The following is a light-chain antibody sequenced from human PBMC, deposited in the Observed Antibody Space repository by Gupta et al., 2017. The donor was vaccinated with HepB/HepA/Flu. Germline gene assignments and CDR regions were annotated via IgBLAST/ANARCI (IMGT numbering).Light chain of an antibody. Sequence: DIQMTQSPSSLPASVGDRATITCRASQSISSHLNWYQKKPGKAPTLLIYAASSLQSGVPSGLSGSGSGTDFTLTISSLKTEDFATYFCQQTYSTPYTFGQGTKLEPK. CDR3: QQTYSTPYT. CDR1: QSISSH. J-gene: IGKJ2*01. CDR2: AAS. V-gene: IGKV1-39*01.